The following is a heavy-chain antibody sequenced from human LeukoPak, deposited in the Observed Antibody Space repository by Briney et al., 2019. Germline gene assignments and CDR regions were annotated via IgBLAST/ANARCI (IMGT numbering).Heavy chain of an antibody. Sequence: PGRSLRLSCTASGFTFGNYAMSWVRHAPGRGLEWVGFIRSKDYSGTTEYAASVKGRFTISRDDSKSIAYLEMNSMKTEDKAMYYCTRDNNGWFGEHGMDVWGKGTTVTVSS. J-gene: IGHJ6*04. CDR2: IRSKDYSGTT. CDR1: GFTFGNYA. V-gene: IGHV3-49*04. D-gene: IGHD3-10*01. CDR3: TRDNNGWFGEHGMDV.